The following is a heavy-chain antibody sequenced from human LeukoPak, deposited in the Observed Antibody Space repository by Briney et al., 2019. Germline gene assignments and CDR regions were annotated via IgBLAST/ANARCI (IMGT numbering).Heavy chain of an antibody. V-gene: IGHV4-39*01. J-gene: IGHJ4*02. Sequence: SETLSLTCTVSGGSISRTNDYWAWIRQPPGKGLEWIGCIKYSGNTFYNPSLKSRVTISVDTTKNQFSLKLSSVTAADTAVYYCARAGYGSGSLGYWGQGTLVTVSS. CDR3: ARAGYGSGSLGY. CDR1: GGSISRTNDY. CDR2: IKYSGNT. D-gene: IGHD3-10*01.